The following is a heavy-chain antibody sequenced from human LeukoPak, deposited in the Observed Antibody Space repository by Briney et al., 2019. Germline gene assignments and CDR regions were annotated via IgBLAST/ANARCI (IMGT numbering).Heavy chain of an antibody. CDR2: ISYDGSNK. Sequence: GGSLRLSCAASGFTFSSYGMHWVRQAPGKGLEWVAVISYDGSNKYYADSVKGRFTISRDNSKNTLYLQMNSLRAEDTAVYYCAKDGGGSYFRYFDLWGRGTLVTVSS. CDR1: GFTFSSYG. CDR3: AKDGGGSYFRYFDL. V-gene: IGHV3-30*18. J-gene: IGHJ2*01. D-gene: IGHD1-26*01.